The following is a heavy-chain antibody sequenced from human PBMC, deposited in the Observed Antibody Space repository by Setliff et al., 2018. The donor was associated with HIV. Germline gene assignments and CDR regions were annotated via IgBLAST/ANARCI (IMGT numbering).Heavy chain of an antibody. Sequence: GASVKVSCKASGGTFSSYAISWVRQAPGQGLEWMGGIIPIFGTANYAQKFQGRVTITTDKSTSTGYMELRNLISDDTAVYYCARDRLTAGRYCTAARCDDAFDIWGQGTTVTVSS. CDR1: GGTFSSYA. J-gene: IGHJ3*02. V-gene: IGHV1-69*05. D-gene: IGHD1-26*01. CDR2: IIPIFGTA. CDR3: ARDRLTAGRYCTAARCDDAFDI.